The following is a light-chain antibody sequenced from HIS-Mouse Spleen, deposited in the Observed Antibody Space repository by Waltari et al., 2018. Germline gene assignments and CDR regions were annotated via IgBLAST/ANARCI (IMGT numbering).Light chain of an antibody. J-gene: IGLJ3*02. Sequence: QSALTQPASVSGPPGQSITISCTGTSSDSGRYNLVSWYQQQPGKAPKLMIYEGSKRPSGVSNRFSGSKSGNTASLTISGLQAEDEADYYCCSYAGSSTWVFGGGTKLTVL. CDR1: SSDSGRYNL. CDR3: CSYAGSSTWV. V-gene: IGLV2-23*01. CDR2: EGS.